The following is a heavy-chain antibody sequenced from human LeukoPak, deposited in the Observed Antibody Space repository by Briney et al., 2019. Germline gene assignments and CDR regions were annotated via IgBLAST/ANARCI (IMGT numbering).Heavy chain of an antibody. J-gene: IGHJ4*02. CDR3: VRDLILVDTPGDDFDY. CDR1: GFTFSNYW. Sequence: GGSLRLSCAASGFTFSNYWMHWVRQVPGKGLVWVSRINVDGSVKSYADSVKGRFTVSRDNAKNTVSLQMNSLRAEDTAVYYCVRDLILVDTPGDDFDYWGQGALVTVSS. CDR2: INVDGSVK. D-gene: IGHD4-23*01. V-gene: IGHV3-74*01.